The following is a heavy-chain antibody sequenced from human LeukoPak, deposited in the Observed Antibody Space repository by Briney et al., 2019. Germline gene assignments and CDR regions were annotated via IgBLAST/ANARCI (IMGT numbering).Heavy chain of an antibody. V-gene: IGHV3-21*04. D-gene: IGHD6-19*01. CDR3: AKASGIAVAGDYYYYMDV. J-gene: IGHJ6*03. CDR2: ISSSSYI. CDR1: GFTFSSYS. Sequence: GGSLRLSCAASGFTFSSYSMNWVRQAPGKGLEWVSSISSSSYIYYADSVKGRFTISRDNSKNTLYLQMNSLRAEDTAVYYCAKASGIAVAGDYYYYMDVWGKGTPVTISS.